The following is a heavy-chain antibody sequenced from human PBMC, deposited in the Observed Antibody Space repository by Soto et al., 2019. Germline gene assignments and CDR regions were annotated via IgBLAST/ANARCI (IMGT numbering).Heavy chain of an antibody. CDR2: INHSGST. J-gene: IGHJ4*02. CDR1: GGSFSGYY. V-gene: IGHV4-34*01. D-gene: IGHD3-10*01. Sequence: PSETLSLTCAVYGGSFSGYYWSWIRQPPVKGLEWIGEINHSGSTNYNPSLKSRVTISVDTSKNQCSLKLSSVTAADTAVYYCARKGWFGELPLVDYWGQGTLVTVSS. CDR3: ARKGWFGELPLVDY.